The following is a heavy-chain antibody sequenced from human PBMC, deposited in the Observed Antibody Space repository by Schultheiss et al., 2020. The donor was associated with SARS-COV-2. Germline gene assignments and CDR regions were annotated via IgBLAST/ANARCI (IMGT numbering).Heavy chain of an antibody. J-gene: IGHJ4*02. CDR2: IWYDGSNK. V-gene: IGHV3-33*01. CDR3: VRDLTRYCTSTNCYAELFDY. CDR1: GFMFSSYG. D-gene: IGHD2-2*01. Sequence: GGSLRLSCAGTGFMFSSYGMHWVRQAPGKGLEWVALIWYDGSNKYYADSVKGRFTISRDNSYNTVYLQINSLRADDTAVYYCVRDLTRYCTSTNCYAELFDYWGQGTLVTVSS.